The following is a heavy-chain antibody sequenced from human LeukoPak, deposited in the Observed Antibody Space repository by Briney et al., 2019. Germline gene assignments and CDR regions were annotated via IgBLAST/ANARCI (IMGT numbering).Heavy chain of an antibody. CDR3: ASPSHDYYYYYGMDV. CDR1: GYTFTGHY. Sequence: GASVKVSCKASGYTFTGHYIHWVRQAPGQGLEWTGRIIPILGIANYAQKFQGRVTITADKSTSTAYMELSSLRSEDTAVYYCASPSHDYYYYYGMDVWGQGTTVTVSS. CDR2: IIPILGIA. V-gene: IGHV1-69*02. J-gene: IGHJ6*02.